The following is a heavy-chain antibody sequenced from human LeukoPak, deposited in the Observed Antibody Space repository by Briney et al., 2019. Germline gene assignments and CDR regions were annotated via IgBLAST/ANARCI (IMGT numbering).Heavy chain of an antibody. CDR3: ARVQAYGGKGYFDY. Sequence: PSETLSFTCTVSGGSISSYYWSWIRQPPGKGLEWIGYIYYSGSTNYNPSLKSRVTISVDTSKNQFSLKLSSVTAADTAVYYCARVQAYGGKGYFDYWGQGTLVTVSS. CDR2: IYYSGST. CDR1: GGSISSYY. J-gene: IGHJ4*02. D-gene: IGHD4-23*01. V-gene: IGHV4-59*01.